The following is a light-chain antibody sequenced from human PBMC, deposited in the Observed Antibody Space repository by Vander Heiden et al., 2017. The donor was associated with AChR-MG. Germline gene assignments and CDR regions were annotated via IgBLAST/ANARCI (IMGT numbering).Light chain of an antibody. CDR2: RNN. J-gene: IGLJ3*02. CDR1: SSNIGSNT. V-gene: IGLV1-44*01. Sequence: QSVLTQPPSASGTPGQRVTISCSGSSSNIGSNTVTWYQQLPGTAPKLLIYRNNQRPSGVPDRFSGSKSGTSASLAISGLQSEDEADYYCAAWDDSLNGRLVFGGGTKLTVL. CDR3: AAWDDSLNGRLV.